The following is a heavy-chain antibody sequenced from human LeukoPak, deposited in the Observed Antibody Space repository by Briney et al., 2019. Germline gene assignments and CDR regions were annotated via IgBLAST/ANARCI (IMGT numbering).Heavy chain of an antibody. D-gene: IGHD2-15*01. J-gene: IGHJ4*02. CDR3: ARGSYCSGGSCYPLFDY. CDR2: IYSDGST. Sequence: GGSPTLACAASGFTVRNNYMNWVRQAPGKGLEWVSGIYSDGSTYYADSVKGRFTISRDNSKNTLYLQMNSLRAEDTAVYYCARGSYCSGGSCYPLFDYWGQGDLVTVSS. CDR1: GFTVRNNY. V-gene: IGHV3-53*01.